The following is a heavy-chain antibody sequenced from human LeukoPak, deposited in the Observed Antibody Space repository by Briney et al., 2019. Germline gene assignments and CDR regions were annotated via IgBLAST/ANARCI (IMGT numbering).Heavy chain of an antibody. J-gene: IGHJ4*02. Sequence: PSETLSLTCTVSGDSFWSYFWSWIRQPPGKGLEWIGYMYYTGRTRFNPSFKSRVTISADTSKNQFSLRLSSVTAADTAVYYCARLDDTSAYYYFDYWGQGTLVTVSS. V-gene: IGHV4-59*01. CDR1: GDSFWSYF. CDR3: ARLDDTSAYYYFDY. D-gene: IGHD3-22*01. CDR2: MYYTGRT.